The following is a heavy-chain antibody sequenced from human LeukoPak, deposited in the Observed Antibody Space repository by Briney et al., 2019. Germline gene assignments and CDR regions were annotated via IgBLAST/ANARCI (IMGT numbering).Heavy chain of an antibody. V-gene: IGHV1-18*01. CDR2: ISAYNGNT. CDR1: GYTFTSYG. Sequence: ASVKVSCKASGYTFTSYGISWVRQAPGQGLEWMGWISAYNGNTNYAQKLQGRVTMTTDTSTSTAYMELRSLRSDDTAVYYCARSYCSGGSGSPDGGWGKGTLVTVS. CDR3: ARSYCSGGSGSPDGG. J-gene: IGHJ4*02. D-gene: IGHD2-15*01.